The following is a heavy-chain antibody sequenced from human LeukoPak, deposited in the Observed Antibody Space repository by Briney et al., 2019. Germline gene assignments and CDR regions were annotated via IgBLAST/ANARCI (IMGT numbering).Heavy chain of an antibody. V-gene: IGHV4-34*01. CDR2: INHSGNS. CDR3: ARDHGPTDDAFDI. D-gene: IGHD4/OR15-4a*01. CDR1: GGSFSGYY. J-gene: IGHJ3*02. Sequence: SETLSLTCALYGGSFSGYYWSWIRQPPGKGLEWIGEINHSGNSNDNPSLKSRVTISVDTSRNQFSLKLSSVTAADTAVYYCARDHGPTDDAFDIWGQGTMVTVSS.